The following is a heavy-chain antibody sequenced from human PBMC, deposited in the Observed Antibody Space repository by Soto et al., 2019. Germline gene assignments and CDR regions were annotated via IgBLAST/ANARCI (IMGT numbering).Heavy chain of an antibody. Sequence: QVQLVQSGAEVKKPGSSVRVSCKASGGTFSKYKITWVRQAPGQGLEWMGGIIPVLGTANYTQKYQGRGTITAYESPSTTYMDVSSLRSDDTAVYYCARECSGSGCISDPPFYYGMDVWGQGTTVTVSS. CDR3: ARECSGSGCISDPPFYYGMDV. J-gene: IGHJ6*02. V-gene: IGHV1-69*16. CDR2: IIPVLGTA. CDR1: GGTFSKYK. D-gene: IGHD2-15*01.